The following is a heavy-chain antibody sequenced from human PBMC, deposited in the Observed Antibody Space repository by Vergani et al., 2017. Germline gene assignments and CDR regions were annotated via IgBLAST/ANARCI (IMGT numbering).Heavy chain of an antibody. V-gene: IGHV3-33*01. J-gene: IGHJ4*02. Sequence: QVQLVESGGGVVQPGRSLRLSCAASGFTFNQYGMQWVRQAPGKGLEWVAYVLFDGSNEYYADSVKGRFIVSRDNSNDALYLQMNSLRTDETAVYYCARDLAYCHEGSCALWGQGSVVTVSS. CDR1: GFTFNQYG. CDR2: VLFDGSNE. CDR3: ARDLAYCHEGSCAL. D-gene: IGHD2-15*01.